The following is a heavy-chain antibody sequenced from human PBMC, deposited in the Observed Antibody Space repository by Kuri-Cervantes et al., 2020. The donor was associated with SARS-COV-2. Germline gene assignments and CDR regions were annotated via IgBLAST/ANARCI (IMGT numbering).Heavy chain of an antibody. J-gene: IGHJ4*02. D-gene: IGHD1-14*01. CDR3: TREGPGY. Sequence: GESLKISCAASGFTFSSYWMHWVRQAPGKGLVWVSHINSDGSSTSYADSVKGRFTISRDNAKNSLYLQMNSLRAEDTAFYYCTREGPGYWGQGTLVTVSS. CDR2: INSDGSST. CDR1: GFTFSSYW. V-gene: IGHV3-74*01.